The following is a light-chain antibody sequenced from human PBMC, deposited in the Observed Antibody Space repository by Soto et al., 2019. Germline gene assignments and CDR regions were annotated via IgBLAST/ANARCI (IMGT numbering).Light chain of an antibody. J-gene: IGKJ2*01. CDR3: QQSYSTLYT. V-gene: IGKV1-5*01. Sequence: DIQMTQSPSTLSASVGDRVTITCRASQSINNWLAWYQQKPGKAPKLLIFDAFSLESGVPSRFSGSGSGTDFTLTISSLQPEDFATYYCQQSYSTLYTFGQGTKVDIK. CDR2: DAF. CDR1: QSINNW.